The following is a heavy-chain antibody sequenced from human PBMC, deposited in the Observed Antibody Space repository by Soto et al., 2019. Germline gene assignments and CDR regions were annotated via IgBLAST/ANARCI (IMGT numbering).Heavy chain of an antibody. D-gene: IGHD3-22*01. V-gene: IGHV4-61*01. Sequence: LSLTCTVSGGSVSSGSYYWSWIRQPPGKGLERIGYIYYSGSTNYNPSLKSRVTISVDTSKNQFSLKLSSVTAADTAVYYCARDSSGYDAFDIWGQGTIVTVSS. CDR2: IYYSGST. J-gene: IGHJ3*02. CDR1: GGSVSSGSYY. CDR3: ARDSSGYDAFDI.